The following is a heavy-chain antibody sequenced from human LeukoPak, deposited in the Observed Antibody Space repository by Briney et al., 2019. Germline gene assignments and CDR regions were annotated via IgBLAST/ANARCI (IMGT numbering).Heavy chain of an antibody. CDR3: AKGIRSVVVTALYYFDY. CDR1: GFTFDDYG. V-gene: IGHV3-23*01. CDR2: ISGSGGST. Sequence: GGSLRLSCAASGFTFDDYGMHWVRQAPGKGLEWVSAISGSGGSTYYADSVKGRFTISRDNSKNTLYLQMNSLRAEDTAVYYCAKGIRSVVVTALYYFDYWGQGTLVTVSS. D-gene: IGHD2-21*02. J-gene: IGHJ4*02.